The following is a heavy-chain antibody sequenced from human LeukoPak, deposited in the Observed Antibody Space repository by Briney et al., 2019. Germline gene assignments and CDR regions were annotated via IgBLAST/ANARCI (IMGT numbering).Heavy chain of an antibody. CDR2: ISAYNGNT. V-gene: IGHV1-18*01. J-gene: IGHJ4*02. D-gene: IGHD6-19*01. CDR1: GYTFTSYG. CDR3: ARDVRGIAVAGTPYYFDY. Sequence: ASVKVSCKASGYTFTSYGISWVRQAPGQGLEWMGWISAYNGNTNYAQKLQGRVIMTTDTSTSTAYMELRSLRSDDTAVYYCARDVRGIAVAGTPYYFDYWGQGTLVTVSS.